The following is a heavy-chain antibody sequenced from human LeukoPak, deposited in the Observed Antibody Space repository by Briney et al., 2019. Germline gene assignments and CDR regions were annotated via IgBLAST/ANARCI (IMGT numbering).Heavy chain of an antibody. CDR2: INAGNGNT. CDR1: GYTFTIYA. Sequence: ASVKVSCKASGYTFTIYATHWVRQAPGQRLEWMGWINAGNGNTKYSQKFQGRVTITRDTSASTAYMELSSLRSEDTAVYYCARDRWELLDAFDIWGQGTMVTVSS. V-gene: IGHV1-3*01. D-gene: IGHD1-26*01. J-gene: IGHJ3*02. CDR3: ARDRWELLDAFDI.